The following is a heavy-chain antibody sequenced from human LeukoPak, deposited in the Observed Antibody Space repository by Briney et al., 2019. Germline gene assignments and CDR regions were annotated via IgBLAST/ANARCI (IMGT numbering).Heavy chain of an antibody. CDR3: AKDIYSAYDLARAFDF. Sequence: GGSLRLSCAASGFAFSYYAMSWVRQAPGKGLEWVSGISGSGNTHYTDSVKGRFTISRDNSKSTLDLQMNSLRVEDMALYYCAKDIYSAYDLARAFDFWGQGTLVTVST. CDR2: ISGSGNT. CDR1: GFAFSYYA. J-gene: IGHJ4*01. D-gene: IGHD5-12*01. V-gene: IGHV3-23*01.